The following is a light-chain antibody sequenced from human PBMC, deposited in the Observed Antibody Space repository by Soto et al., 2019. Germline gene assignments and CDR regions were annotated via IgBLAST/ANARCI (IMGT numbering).Light chain of an antibody. J-gene: IGKJ1*01. CDR2: DIS. CDR1: QAVGHY. CDR3: QQRSNWPRT. V-gene: IGKV3-11*01. Sequence: EIVLTQSPATLSLSPGERATLSCRASQAVGHYLAWYQQKPGQAPRLLIYDISYRATGIPARFTGSGSGPDFTLTISSLEPEDFAVYYCQQRSNWPRTFGRGTKVEIK.